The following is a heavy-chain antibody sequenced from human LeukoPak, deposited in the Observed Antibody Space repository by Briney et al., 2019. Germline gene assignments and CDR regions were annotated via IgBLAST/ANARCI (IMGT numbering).Heavy chain of an antibody. V-gene: IGHV4-34*01. CDR3: ARVVSGLDAFDI. CDR2: INHSGST. J-gene: IGHJ3*02. D-gene: IGHD3-3*01. Sequence: KPSETLSLTCAVYGGSFSGYYWSWTRQPPGKGLEWIGEINHSGSTNYNPSLKSRVTISVDTSKNQFSLKLSSVTAADTAVYYCARVVSGLDAFDIWGQGTMVTVSS. CDR1: GGSFSGYY.